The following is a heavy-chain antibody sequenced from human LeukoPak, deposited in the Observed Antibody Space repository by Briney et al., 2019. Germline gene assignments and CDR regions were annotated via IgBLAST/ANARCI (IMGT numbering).Heavy chain of an antibody. CDR2: ISSSSSYI. Sequence: GGSLRLSCAASGFTFSSLSMNGVGEAPGKGLEWVSSISSSSSYIYYADSVKGRFTISRDNAKNSLYLQMNSLRAEDTAVYYCARDRRIAAAGRDEDDAFDIWGQGTMVTVSS. D-gene: IGHD6-13*01. CDR3: ARDRRIAAAGRDEDDAFDI. CDR1: GFTFSSLS. J-gene: IGHJ3*02. V-gene: IGHV3-21*01.